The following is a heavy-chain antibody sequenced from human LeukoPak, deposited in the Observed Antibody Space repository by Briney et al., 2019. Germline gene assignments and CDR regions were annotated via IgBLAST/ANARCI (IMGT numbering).Heavy chain of an antibody. J-gene: IGHJ5*02. CDR2: INAGIGNT. CDR3: ARPGPVVPTALGLDP. Sequence: ASVKVSCKACGYTFTSYAMHWVRQAPGQRLEWMGWINAGIGNTKYSQKFQGRVTITRGPSASTAYTGLSSLRSEEPARYYCARPGPVVPTALGLDPWGQETLVTVPS. D-gene: IGHD2-2*01. CDR1: GYTFTSYA. V-gene: IGHV1-3*01.